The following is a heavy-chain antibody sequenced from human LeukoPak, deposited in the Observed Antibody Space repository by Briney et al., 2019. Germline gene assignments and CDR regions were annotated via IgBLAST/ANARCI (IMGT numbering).Heavy chain of an antibody. J-gene: IGHJ3*02. CDR1: GFTFTSSA. CDR2: IVVGSGNT. CDR3: AASPYYDISGYHSGNDAFDI. D-gene: IGHD3-22*01. V-gene: IGHV1-58*01. Sequence: ASVKVSCKASGFTFTSSAVQWVRQARGQRLEWIGWIVVGSGNTSYAQKFQERVTITRDMSTSTAYMELSSLRTEDTAVYYCAASPYYDISGYHSGNDAFDIWGQGTMVTVSS.